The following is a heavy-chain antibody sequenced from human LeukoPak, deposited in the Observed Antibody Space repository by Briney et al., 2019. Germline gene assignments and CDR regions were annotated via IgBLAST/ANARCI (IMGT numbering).Heavy chain of an antibody. CDR1: GGSISSGSYY. CDR3: ASLLTGDSTGDY. J-gene: IGHJ4*02. CDR2: IYTSGST. V-gene: IGHV4-61*02. Sequence: SETLSLTCTVSGGSISSGSYYWSRIRQPAGKGLEWIGRIYTSGSTNYNPSLKSRVTISVDTSKNQFSLKLSSVTAADTAVYYCASLLTGDSTGDYWGQGTLVTVSS. D-gene: IGHD7-27*01.